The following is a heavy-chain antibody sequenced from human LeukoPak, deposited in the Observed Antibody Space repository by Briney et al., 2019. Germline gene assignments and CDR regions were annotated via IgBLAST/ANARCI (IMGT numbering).Heavy chain of an antibody. Sequence: GGSLRLSCSASGFTFSCYAMHWVRQAPGKGLEYVSAISSNGGSTYYADSVKGRFTISRDNSKNTLYLQMSSLRAEDTAVYYCVNGYCSSTSCRPDYWGQGTLVTVSS. D-gene: IGHD2-2*01. V-gene: IGHV3-64D*06. J-gene: IGHJ4*02. CDR1: GFTFSCYA. CDR3: VNGYCSSTSCRPDY. CDR2: ISSNGGST.